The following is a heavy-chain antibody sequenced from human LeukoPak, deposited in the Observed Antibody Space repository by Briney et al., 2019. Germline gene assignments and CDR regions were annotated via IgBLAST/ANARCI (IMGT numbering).Heavy chain of an antibody. V-gene: IGHV4-59*01. D-gene: IGHD6-19*01. J-gene: IGHJ3*02. Sequence: SETLSLTCTVSGGSISSYYWSWIRQPPPKGLGWIGYINYSGSTNYNPSLKSRVTISVDTSKSQFSLKLSSVTAADTAVYYCATAIAVANDAFDIWGQGTMVTVSS. CDR3: ATAIAVANDAFDI. CDR2: INYSGST. CDR1: GGSISSYY.